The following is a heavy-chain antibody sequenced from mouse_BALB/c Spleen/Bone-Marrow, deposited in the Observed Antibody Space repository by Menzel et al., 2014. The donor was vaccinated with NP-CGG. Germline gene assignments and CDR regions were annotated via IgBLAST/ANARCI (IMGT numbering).Heavy chain of an antibody. J-gene: IGHJ2*01. CDR3: ARLRQLGLRTIDY. CDR2: IHPGSGGT. Sequence: VQLQQSGAELVRPGASVKLSCKALGYTFIDYEIHWVKQTPVHDLEWIGAIHPGSGGTAYNQKFKGKATLTADKYSSTVYMELSSLTSEDSVVYYCARLRQLGLRTIDYWGQGTTLTVSS. D-gene: IGHD3-2*01. CDR1: GYTFIDYE. V-gene: IGHV1-15*01.